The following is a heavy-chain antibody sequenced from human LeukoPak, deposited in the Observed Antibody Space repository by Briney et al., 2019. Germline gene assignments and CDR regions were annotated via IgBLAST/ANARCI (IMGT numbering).Heavy chain of an antibody. CDR1: GFTFSSYS. V-gene: IGHV3-21*01. CDR2: ISSSSSYI. CDR3: ARDLVVVVAATHDY. Sequence: GGSLRLSCAASGFTFSSYSMNWVRQAPGKGLEWVSSISSSSSYIYYADSVKDRFTISRDNAKNSLYLQMNSLRAEDTAVYYCARDLVVVVAATHDYWGQGTLVTVSS. J-gene: IGHJ4*02. D-gene: IGHD2-15*01.